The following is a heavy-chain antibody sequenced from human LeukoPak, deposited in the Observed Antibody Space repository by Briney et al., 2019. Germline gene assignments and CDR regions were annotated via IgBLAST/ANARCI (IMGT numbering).Heavy chain of an antibody. CDR3: ARDPRGDSGVFAY. J-gene: IGHJ4*02. V-gene: IGHV1-46*01. D-gene: IGHD3-10*01. CDR1: GYTFTGYY. CDR2: FNPSGGST. Sequence: ASVKVSCKASGYTFTGYYIHWVRQAPGQGLEWMGWFNPSGGSTSYAQKFQGRVTMTRDTSTSTVYMELSSLRSEDTAVYYCARDPRGDSGVFAYWGQGTLVTVS.